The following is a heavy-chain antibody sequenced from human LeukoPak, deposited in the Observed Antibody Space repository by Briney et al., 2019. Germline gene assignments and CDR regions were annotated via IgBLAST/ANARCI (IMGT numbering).Heavy chain of an antibody. CDR3: ARRNTGYDSLGPN. D-gene: IGHD5-12*01. Sequence: SETLSLTCTVSGGSITSSGDYWVWIRQPLGKGLEWIASIYYTGSTYYNPSLKSRVTISADTSRNQFSLKLSSVTAADTAVYYCARRNTGYDSLGPNWGQGTLVTVSP. CDR1: GGSITSSGDY. V-gene: IGHV4-39*01. J-gene: IGHJ4*02. CDR2: IYYTGST.